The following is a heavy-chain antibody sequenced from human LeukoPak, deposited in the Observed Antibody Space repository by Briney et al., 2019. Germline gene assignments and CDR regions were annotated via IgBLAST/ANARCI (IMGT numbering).Heavy chain of an antibody. Sequence: EASVKVSCKASGYTFTGYYMHWVRQAPGQGLEWMGWINPNSGGTNYAQKFQGRVTMTRDTSISTAYMELSRLRSDDTAVYYCARDRGEWERPTTSFTVDYWGQGTLVTVSS. CDR1: GYTFTGYY. CDR2: INPNSGGT. J-gene: IGHJ4*02. CDR3: ARDRGEWERPTTSFTVDY. D-gene: IGHD1-26*01. V-gene: IGHV1-2*02.